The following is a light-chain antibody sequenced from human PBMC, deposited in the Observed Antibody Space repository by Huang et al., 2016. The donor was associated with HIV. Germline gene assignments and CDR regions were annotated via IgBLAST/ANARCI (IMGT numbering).Light chain of an antibody. CDR2: AAS. CDR3: RRLRT. J-gene: IGKJ3*01. Sequence: IQLTQSPSSLSASVGDRVTITCRASKGISSYLAWYQQKPGKAPKLLIYAASTLQSGVPSRFSGSGSGTEFTLTISSLQPEDFATYDCRRLRTFGPGTKVDIK. CDR1: KGISSY. V-gene: IGKV1-9*01.